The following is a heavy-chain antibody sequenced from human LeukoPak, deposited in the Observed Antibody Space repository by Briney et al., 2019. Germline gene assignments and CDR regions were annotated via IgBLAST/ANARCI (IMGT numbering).Heavy chain of an antibody. CDR1: GYSFTSYW. CDR3: ARTPHDGYSYGYLGNYYYYYMDV. V-gene: IGHV5-51*01. CDR2: IYPGDSDT. J-gene: IGHJ6*03. D-gene: IGHD5-18*01. Sequence: GESLKISCKGSGYSFTSYWIGWVRQMPGKGLEWMGIIYPGDSDTRYSPSFQGQVTISADKSISTAYLQWSSLKASDTAMYYCARTPHDGYSYGYLGNYYYYYMDVWGKGTTVTVSS.